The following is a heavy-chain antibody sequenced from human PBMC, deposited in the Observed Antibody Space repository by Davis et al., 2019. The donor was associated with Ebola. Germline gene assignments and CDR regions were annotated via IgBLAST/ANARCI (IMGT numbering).Heavy chain of an antibody. CDR3: ATNAFKQLGLFGGVYHYGMDV. D-gene: IGHD1-1*01. CDR1: GYTFTSYG. CDR2: ISAYNGNT. J-gene: IGHJ6*02. Sequence: ASVKVSCKASGYTFTSYGISWVRQAPGQGLEWMGWISAYNGNTNYAQKLQGRVTMTTDTSTSTAYMELSSLRSEDTAVYYCATNAFKQLGLFGGVYHYGMDVWGQGTTVIVSS. V-gene: IGHV1-18*01.